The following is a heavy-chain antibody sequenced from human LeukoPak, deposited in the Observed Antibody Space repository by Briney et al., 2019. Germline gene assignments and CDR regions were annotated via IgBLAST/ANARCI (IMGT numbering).Heavy chain of an antibody. J-gene: IGHJ4*02. CDR1: GGSISSYY. CDR3: ARVPPYNSGYGGFDY. V-gene: IGHV4-59*01. D-gene: IGHD5-18*01. Sequence: SETLSLACSVSGGSISSYYWSWIRQPPGKRLEWNGYIYYSGSTYYNPSLKSRATISVDTSKNQFSLQLSSVTAADTAVYFCARVPPYNSGYGGFDYWGQGTLVTVSS. CDR2: IYYSGST.